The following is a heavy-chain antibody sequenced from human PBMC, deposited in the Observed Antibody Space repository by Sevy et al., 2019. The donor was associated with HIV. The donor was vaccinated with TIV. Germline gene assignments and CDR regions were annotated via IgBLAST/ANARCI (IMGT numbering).Heavy chain of an antibody. D-gene: IGHD4-17*01. J-gene: IGHJ4*02. V-gene: IGHV4-4*07. CDR3: ARDGYGGNSHYFDY. Sequence: SETLSLTCTVSGGSISSYYWSWIRQPAGKGLEWIGRIYTSGSTNCNPSLKSRVTMSVDTSKNQFSLKLSSVTAADTAVYYCARDGYGGNSHYFDYWGQGTLVTVSS. CDR1: GGSISSYY. CDR2: IYTSGST.